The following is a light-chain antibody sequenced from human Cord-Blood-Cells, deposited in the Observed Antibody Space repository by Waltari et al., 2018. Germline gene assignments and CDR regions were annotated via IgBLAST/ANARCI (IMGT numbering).Light chain of an antibody. CDR3: QKYNSAPRT. J-gene: IGKJ1*01. Sequence: DIQMTQSPSSLSASVGDRATITCRAIQGISNYLAWYQQKPGKVPKLLIYAASTLQSGVPSRFSGSGSGTDFTLTISSLQPEDVATYYCQKYNSAPRTFGQGTKVEIK. V-gene: IGKV1-27*01. CDR2: AAS. CDR1: QGISNY.